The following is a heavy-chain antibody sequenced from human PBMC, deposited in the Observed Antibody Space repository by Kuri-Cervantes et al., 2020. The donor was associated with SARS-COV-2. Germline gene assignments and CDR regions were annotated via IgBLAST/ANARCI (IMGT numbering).Heavy chain of an antibody. CDR1: DGSISSSSYY. Sequence: SETLSLTCTVSDGSISSSSYYWGWIRQPPGKGLEWIGSIYYSGSTYYNPSLKSRVTISVDTSKNQFSLKLSSVTAADTAVYYCASYVVVPAAPLDYWGQGTLVTVSS. J-gene: IGHJ4*02. CDR2: IYYSGST. V-gene: IGHV4-39*01. D-gene: IGHD2-2*01. CDR3: ASYVVVPAAPLDY.